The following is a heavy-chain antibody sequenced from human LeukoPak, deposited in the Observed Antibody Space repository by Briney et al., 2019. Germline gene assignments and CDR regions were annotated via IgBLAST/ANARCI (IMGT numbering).Heavy chain of an antibody. CDR2: IWYDGDNK. CDR3: ARDGIAAAGQYYCYGMDV. CDR1: GFTFSSYG. D-gene: IGHD6-13*01. Sequence: GRSLRLSCAASGFTFSSYGMHCVRQAPGKGLEWVAVIWYDGDNKYYADSVKGRFTISRDNSKNTLYLQMNSLRAEDTAVYYCARDGIAAAGQYYCYGMDVWGQGTTVTVSS. V-gene: IGHV3-33*01. J-gene: IGHJ6*02.